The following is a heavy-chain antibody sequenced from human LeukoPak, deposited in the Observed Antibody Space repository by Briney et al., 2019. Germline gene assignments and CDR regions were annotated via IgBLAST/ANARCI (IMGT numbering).Heavy chain of an antibody. D-gene: IGHD3-22*01. V-gene: IGHV3-21*01. CDR2: ISISSVSI. CDR3: AKTYYYDSVGYSPFDY. J-gene: IGHJ4*02. CDR1: GFSFSRYS. Sequence: GGSLRLSCVASGFSFSRYSMNWVRQAPGKGLERVSSISISSVSIYYADSVKGRFTISRDNAKNSLYLQMNSLRAEDTAIYYFAKTYYYDSVGYSPFDYWGQGSRVIVSS.